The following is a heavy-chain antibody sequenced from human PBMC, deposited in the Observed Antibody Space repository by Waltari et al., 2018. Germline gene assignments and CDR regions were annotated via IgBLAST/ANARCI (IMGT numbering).Heavy chain of an antibody. CDR3: LRDSSGSHFDY. Sequence: LVQSGAEVKKPGASVKVSCKAPGYTFTGYAILWVRQAPGQGLGWMGRINPKNGDTHYAKNFQGRVALTTDTSTNTAFMELQRLRSDDTAVYYCLRDSSGSHFDYWGQGTLVTVSS. CDR2: INPKNGDT. D-gene: IGHD3-22*01. J-gene: IGHJ4*02. V-gene: IGHV1-2*06. CDR1: GYTFTGYA.